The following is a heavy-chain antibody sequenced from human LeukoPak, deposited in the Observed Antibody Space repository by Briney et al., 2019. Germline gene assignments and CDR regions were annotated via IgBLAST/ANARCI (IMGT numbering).Heavy chain of an antibody. CDR3: AKDRAYITSWYGCSTP. CDR2: IKQDGSEK. D-gene: IGHD6-13*01. Sequence: GGSLRLSCAASGFTFSSYWMSWVRQAPGKGLEWVANIKQDGSEKYYVDSVKGRFTISRDNAKNSVYLQMHSLRAEDTAVYYCAKDRAYITSWYGCSTPWGQGTLVTVSS. V-gene: IGHV3-7*03. J-gene: IGHJ5*02. CDR1: GFTFSSYW.